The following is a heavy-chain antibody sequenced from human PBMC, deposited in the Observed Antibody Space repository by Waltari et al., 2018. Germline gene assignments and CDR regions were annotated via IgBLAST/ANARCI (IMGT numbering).Heavy chain of an antibody. CDR3: ARAPHIVVVPVGGMDV. J-gene: IGHJ6*02. Sequence: QVQLQESGPGLVKPSQTLSLPCTVSGCSISSGGYYWSWLRQTPGKGLEWIGYIYYSGSTYYNPSLKSRVTISVDTSKNQFSLKLSSVTAADTAVYYCARAPHIVVVPVGGMDVWGQGTTVTVSS. CDR1: GCSISSGGYY. V-gene: IGHV4-31*03. CDR2: IYYSGST. D-gene: IGHD2-2*01.